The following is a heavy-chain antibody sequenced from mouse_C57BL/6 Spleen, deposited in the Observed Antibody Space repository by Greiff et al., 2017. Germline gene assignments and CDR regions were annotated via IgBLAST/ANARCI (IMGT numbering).Heavy chain of an antibody. J-gene: IGHJ3*01. D-gene: IGHD2-4*01. CDR1: GFTFSDYY. Sequence: DVKLVESEGGLVQPGSSLTLSCTASGFTFSDYYMAWVRQVPEKGLEWVANINYDGSSTYYLDSLKSRFIISRDNAKNILYLQMSSLKSEDTATYYCARDDYDAWFAYWGQGTLVTVSA. CDR3: ARDDYDAWFAY. V-gene: IGHV5-16*01. CDR2: INYDGSST.